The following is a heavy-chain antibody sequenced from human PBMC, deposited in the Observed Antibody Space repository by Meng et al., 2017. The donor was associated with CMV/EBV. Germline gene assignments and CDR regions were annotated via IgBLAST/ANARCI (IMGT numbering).Heavy chain of an antibody. CDR3: ARDHGGVVAAYWFDP. CDR2: INPNSGGT. Sequence: ASVKVSCKASGYTFTGYYMHWVRQPPGQGLEWMGWINPNSGGTNYAQKFQGRVTMTRDRSISTAYMELSRLRSDDTAVYYCARDHGGVVAAYWFDPWGQGTLVTVSS. CDR1: GYTFTGYY. D-gene: IGHD2-2*01. J-gene: IGHJ5*02. V-gene: IGHV1-2*02.